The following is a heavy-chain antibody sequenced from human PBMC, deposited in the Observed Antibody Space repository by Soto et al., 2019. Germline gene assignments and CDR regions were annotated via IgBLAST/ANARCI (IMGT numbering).Heavy chain of an antibody. J-gene: IGHJ5*02. V-gene: IGHV4-39*01. Sequence: SETLSLTCTVSGGSISSSSYYWGWIRQPPGKGLEWIGSIYYSGSTYYNPSLKSRVTISVDTSKNQFSLKLSSVTAADTAVYYCARRFLAVAGTRWFDPWGQGTLVTVSS. D-gene: IGHD6-19*01. CDR3: ARRFLAVAGTRWFDP. CDR1: GGSISSSSYY. CDR2: IYYSGST.